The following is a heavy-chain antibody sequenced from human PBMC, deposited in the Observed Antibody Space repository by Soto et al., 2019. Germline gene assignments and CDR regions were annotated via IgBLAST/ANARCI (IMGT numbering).Heavy chain of an antibody. V-gene: IGHV6-1*01. Sequence: PSQTLSLTCVISGDSVSSNSAAWNWIRQSPSRGLEWLGRTYYRSRWYNDYAVSVRSRITVNADTSKNQFSLHLNSVTPEDTAVYYGAGTSSLQWYYMDGWDKGNTVTVSS. D-gene: IGHD1-7*01. CDR3: AGTSSLQWYYMDG. CDR1: GDSVSSNSAA. J-gene: IGHJ6*03. CDR2: TYYRSRWYN.